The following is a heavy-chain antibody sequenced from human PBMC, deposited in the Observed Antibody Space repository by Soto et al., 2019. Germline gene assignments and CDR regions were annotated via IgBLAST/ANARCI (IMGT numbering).Heavy chain of an antibody. CDR3: ANRCSGWYYYGMDV. D-gene: IGHD6-19*01. Sequence: EVQLLESGGGLVQPGGSLRLYCAASALAFSNNAMSWVRQAPGKGLEWVSAISGSGRSTYYADSVKGRFTISRDNSKNTLYLQMNSLRAEDTAIYYCANRCSGWYYYGMDVWGQGTTVTVSS. CDR1: ALAFSNNA. CDR2: ISGSGRST. V-gene: IGHV3-23*01. J-gene: IGHJ6*02.